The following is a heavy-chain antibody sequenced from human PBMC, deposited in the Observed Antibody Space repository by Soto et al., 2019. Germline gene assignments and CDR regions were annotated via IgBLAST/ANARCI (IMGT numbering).Heavy chain of an antibody. J-gene: IGHJ4*02. CDR3: AHRTGFDY. CDR2: ISGSGGGT. Sequence: EVQLWESGGGLVQPGGSLRLSCAVSGYTFSSFDMSWVRQAPGKGLEWVSTISGSGGGTNYADSVKGRFTISRDISTYTVYLQMNSLRAEDTAVYYCAHRTGFDYWGQGALFTVSS. CDR1: GYTFSSFD. V-gene: IGHV3-23*01.